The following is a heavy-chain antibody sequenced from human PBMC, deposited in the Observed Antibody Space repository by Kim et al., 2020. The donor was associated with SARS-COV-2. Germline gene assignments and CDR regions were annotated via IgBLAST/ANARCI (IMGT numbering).Heavy chain of an antibody. CDR1: GFTLSNAW. CDR2: IKSKTDGGTT. CDR3: TTALTRRSSSWYVDY. J-gene: IGHJ4*02. Sequence: GGSLRLSCAASGFTLSNAWMSWVRQAPGKGLEWVGRIKSKTDGGTTDYAAPVKGRFTISRDDSKNTLYLQMNSLKTEDTAVYYCTTALTRRSSSWYVDYWGQGTLVTVSS. D-gene: IGHD6-13*01. V-gene: IGHV3-15*01.